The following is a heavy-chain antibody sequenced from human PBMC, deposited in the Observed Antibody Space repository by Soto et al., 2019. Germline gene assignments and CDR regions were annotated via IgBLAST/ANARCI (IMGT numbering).Heavy chain of an antibody. CDR1: GFTFSSFS. CDR2: ISYDGSSK. CDR3: AKEKISTSCCNWFDP. Sequence: LRLSCVASGFTFSSFSLHWVRQAPGKGLEWLALISYDGSSKYNADSVKGRFTISRENSKNTLFLQMNSLRAEDTAAYYCAKEKISTSCCNWFDPWGQGTLVTVSS. V-gene: IGHV3-30-3*01. J-gene: IGHJ5*02. D-gene: IGHD2-2*01.